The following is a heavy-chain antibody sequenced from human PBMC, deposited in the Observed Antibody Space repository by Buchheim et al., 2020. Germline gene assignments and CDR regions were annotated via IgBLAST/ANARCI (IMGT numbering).Heavy chain of an antibody. V-gene: IGHV3-30*18. CDR1: GFTFSSYG. CDR2: ISYDGSNK. J-gene: IGHJ6*02. CDR3: AKEVVVVPAHSYGMDV. Sequence: QVQLVESGGGVVQPGRSLRLSCAASGFTFSSYGMHWVRQAPGKGLEWVAVISYDGSNKYYADSVKGRFTISRENSKNTLYLQMNSLRAEDTAVYYCAKEVVVVPAHSYGMDVWGQGTT. D-gene: IGHD2-2*01.